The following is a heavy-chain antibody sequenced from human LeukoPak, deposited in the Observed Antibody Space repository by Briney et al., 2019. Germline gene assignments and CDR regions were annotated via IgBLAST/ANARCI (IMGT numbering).Heavy chain of an antibody. J-gene: IGHJ6*03. CDR2: ISYHGSDD. CDR3: ARISLPDSAYDSMDV. CDR1: GSAFSAYA. D-gene: IGHD3-22*01. V-gene: IGHV3-30*04. Sequence: PGTSLRLSCAASGSAFSAYAMHWVRQAPGKGLEWVAVISYHGSDDYYADSVKGRFTISRDNSKNTLFLQMSSLRDEDTAVYYCARISLPDSAYDSMDVWGKGTTVTVSS.